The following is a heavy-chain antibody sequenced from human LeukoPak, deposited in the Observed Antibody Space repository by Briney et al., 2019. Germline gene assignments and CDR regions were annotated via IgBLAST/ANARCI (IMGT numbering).Heavy chain of an antibody. J-gene: IGHJ5*02. CDR1: GFTFTSYD. V-gene: IGHV1-8*01. D-gene: IGHD3-10*01. CDR2: MNPNNGNT. Sequence: GASVKVSCKASGFTFTSYDINWVRQAAGQGLEWMGWMNPNNGNTGHAQKFQGRVTMTRDTTISTAYMELRSLRSEDTAVYYCVRDGEGVAISVNYWFDPWGQGTLVTVSS. CDR3: VRDGEGVAISVNYWFDP.